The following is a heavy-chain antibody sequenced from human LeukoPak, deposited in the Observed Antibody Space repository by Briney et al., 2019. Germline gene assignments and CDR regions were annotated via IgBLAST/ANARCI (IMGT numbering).Heavy chain of an antibody. J-gene: IGHJ4*02. CDR1: GGSISRGGYY. CDR2: IYYSGST. D-gene: IGHD4-17*01. V-gene: IGHV4-31*03. CDR3: ARGNYGDYVGY. Sequence: PSETLSLTCTVSGGSISRGGYYWSWIRQHPGKGLEWIGYIYYSGSTYYNPSLKSRVTISVDTSKNQFSLKLSSVTAADTAVYYCARGNYGDYVGYWGQGTLVTVSS.